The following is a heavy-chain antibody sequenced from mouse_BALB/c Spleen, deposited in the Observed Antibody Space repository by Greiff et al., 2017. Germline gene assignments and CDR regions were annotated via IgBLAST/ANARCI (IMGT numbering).Heavy chain of an antibody. D-gene: IGHD2-2*01. CDR2: IWAGGST. CDR3: ARDGRDGYDKGFAY. CDR1: GFSLTSYG. Sequence: VQLVESGPGLVAPSQSLSISCTVSGFSLTSYGVHWVRQPPGKGLEWLGVIWAGGSTNYNSALMSRLSISKDNSKSQVFLKMNSLQTDDTAMYYCARDGRDGYDKGFAYWGQGTLVTVSA. J-gene: IGHJ3*01. V-gene: IGHV2-9*02.